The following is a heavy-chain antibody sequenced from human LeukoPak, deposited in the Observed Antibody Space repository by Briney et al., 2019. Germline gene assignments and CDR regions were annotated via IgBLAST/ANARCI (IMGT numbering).Heavy chain of an antibody. Sequence: QPGGSLRLSCAASGFTFTDYAMSWVRQAPGKGLEWVSAISGSGGSTDYVDSVKGRFSVSRDNSQNTLYLQMNSLRAEDTAVYYCAKAGGTSLRAFDIWGQGTMVTVSS. CDR3: AKAGGTSLRAFDI. V-gene: IGHV3-23*01. CDR2: ISGSGGST. D-gene: IGHD2-8*02. CDR1: GFTFTDYA. J-gene: IGHJ3*02.